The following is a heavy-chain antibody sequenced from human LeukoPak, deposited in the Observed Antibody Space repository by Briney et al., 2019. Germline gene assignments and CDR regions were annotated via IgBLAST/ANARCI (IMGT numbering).Heavy chain of an antibody. J-gene: IGHJ4*02. CDR1: GGTFSSYA. V-gene: IGHV1-69*04. CDR3: AGGDFRPPDYYFDY. Sequence: SVKVSCKASGGTFSSYAISWVRQAPGQGLEWMGRIIPILGIANYAQKFQGRVTITADKSASTAYMELSSLRSEDTAVYYCAGGDFRPPDYYFDYWGQGTLVTVSS. CDR2: IIPILGIA. D-gene: IGHD3-16*01.